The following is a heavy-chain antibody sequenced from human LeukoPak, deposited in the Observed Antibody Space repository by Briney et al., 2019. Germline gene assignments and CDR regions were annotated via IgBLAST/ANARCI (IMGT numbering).Heavy chain of an antibody. CDR3: AKDTDYDILTGYFGP. CDR1: GFTFDDYA. Sequence: PGGSLRLSCAASGFTFDDYAMHWVRQAPGKGLEWVSGISWNSGSIGYADSVKGRFTISRDNAKNSLYLQMNSLRAEDTALYYCAKDTDYDILTGYFGPWGQGTLVTVSS. V-gene: IGHV3-9*01. D-gene: IGHD3-9*01. CDR2: ISWNSGSI. J-gene: IGHJ5*02.